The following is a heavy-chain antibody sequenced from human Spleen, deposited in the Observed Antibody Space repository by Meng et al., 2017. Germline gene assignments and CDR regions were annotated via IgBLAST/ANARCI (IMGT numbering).Heavy chain of an antibody. CDR2: ISGDST. D-gene: IGHD3-22*01. CDR3: AREYYYDSSGYVRYYYGMDV. J-gene: IGHJ6*02. V-gene: IGHV3-38-3*01. CDR1: GFTVSSNE. Sequence: GESLKISCAASGFTVSSNEMSWVRQAPGKGLEWVSSISGDSTYYADSGKGRFAISRDNSKNTLYLQMNSLRAEDTAVYYCAREYYYDSSGYVRYYYGMDVWGQGTTVTVSS.